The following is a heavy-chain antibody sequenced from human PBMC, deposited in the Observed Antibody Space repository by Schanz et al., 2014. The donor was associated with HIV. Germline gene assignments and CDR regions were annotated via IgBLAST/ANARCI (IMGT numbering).Heavy chain of an antibody. Sequence: VQLLESGGGLVQPGGSLRLSCVASGFNFNSYGMHWVRQAPGKGLEWVAVTSYDGTKKHYADSVKGRFTISRDNSKNSLYLAIKSLRAEDAAVYYCAKDRNYYESKYRGKGNYYYYYGMDVWGQGTTVTVS. CDR1: GFNFNSYG. CDR2: TSYDGTKK. D-gene: IGHD3-22*01. J-gene: IGHJ6*02. V-gene: IGHV3-30*18. CDR3: AKDRNYYESKYRGKGNYYYYYGMDV.